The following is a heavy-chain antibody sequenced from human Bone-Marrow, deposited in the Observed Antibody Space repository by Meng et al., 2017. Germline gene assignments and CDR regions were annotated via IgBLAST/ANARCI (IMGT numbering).Heavy chain of an antibody. D-gene: IGHD1-20*01. CDR2: ISSSGSTI. Sequence: GESLKISCAASGFTFSSYEMNWVRQAPGKGLEWVSYISSSGSTIYYADSVKGRFTISRDNAKNSLYLQMNSLRADDTAVYYCARDSFYNWNDAGKFDYWGQGTLVTVSS. CDR3: ARDSFYNWNDAGKFDY. CDR1: GFTFSSYE. J-gene: IGHJ4*02. V-gene: IGHV3-48*03.